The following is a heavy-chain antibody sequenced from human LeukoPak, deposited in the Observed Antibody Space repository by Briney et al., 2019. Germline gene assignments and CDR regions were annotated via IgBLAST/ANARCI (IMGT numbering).Heavy chain of an antibody. CDR2: ISAYNGNT. V-gene: IGHV1-18*01. D-gene: IGHD3-9*01. CDR3: ARTYYDILTGYYNSAEYFQH. J-gene: IGHJ1*01. Sequence: GASVKVSCKASGYTFTSYGISWVRQAPGQGVEWMGWISAYNGNTNYAQKLQGRVTMTTDTSTSTAYMELRSLRSDDTAVYYCARTYYDILTGYYNSAEYFQHWGQGTLVTVSS. CDR1: GYTFTSYG.